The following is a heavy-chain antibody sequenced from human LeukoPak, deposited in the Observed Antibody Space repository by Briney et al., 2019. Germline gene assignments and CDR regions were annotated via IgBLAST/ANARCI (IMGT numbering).Heavy chain of an antibody. V-gene: IGHV3-21*04. CDR2: ISSSSYI. D-gene: IGHD6-13*01. CDR1: GFTFSSYS. Sequence: GGSLRLSCAASGFTFSSYSMNWVRQAPGKGLEWVSSISSSSYIYYADSVKGRFTISRDNAKNSLYLQMNSPRAEDTALYYCAKDDSSSWYNFDYWGQGTLVTVSS. J-gene: IGHJ4*02. CDR3: AKDDSSSWYNFDY.